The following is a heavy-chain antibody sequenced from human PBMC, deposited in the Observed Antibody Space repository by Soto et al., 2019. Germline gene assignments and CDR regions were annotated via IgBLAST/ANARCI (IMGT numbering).Heavy chain of an antibody. V-gene: IGHV3-7*01. CDR2: IKQDGSEK. CDR3: ARSITIFGVVIKYYYYYYMDV. CDR1: GFTFSSYW. Sequence: GGSLRLSCAASGFTFSSYWMSWVRQAPGKGLEWVANIKQDGSEKYYVDSVKGRFTISRDNAKNSLYLQMNSLRAEDTAVYYCARSITIFGVVIKYYYYYYMDVWGKGTTVTISS. J-gene: IGHJ6*03. D-gene: IGHD3-3*01.